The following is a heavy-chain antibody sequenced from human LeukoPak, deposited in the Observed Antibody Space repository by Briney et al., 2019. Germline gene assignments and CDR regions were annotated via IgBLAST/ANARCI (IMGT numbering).Heavy chain of an antibody. CDR1: GYTFTSYG. Sequence: GASVKVSCKASGYTFTSYGISWVRQAPGQGLEWTGWISAYNGNTNYAQKLQGRVTMTTDTSTSTAYMELRSLRSDDTAVYYCARDKGYCSGGSCYRLLYFDYWGQGTLVTVSS. J-gene: IGHJ4*02. CDR2: ISAYNGNT. V-gene: IGHV1-18*01. CDR3: ARDKGYCSGGSCYRLLYFDY. D-gene: IGHD2-15*01.